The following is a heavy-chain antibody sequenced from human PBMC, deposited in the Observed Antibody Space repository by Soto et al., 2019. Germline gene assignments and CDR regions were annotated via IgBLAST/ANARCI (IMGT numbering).Heavy chain of an antibody. V-gene: IGHV4-30-2*01. CDR2: IFHTGDT. CDR1: GASISNGGYS. D-gene: IGHD3-3*01. Sequence: QMQLQESGSGLVKPSETLSLTCAVSGASISNGGYSWNWIMQPPGKGLEWVGYIFHTGDTYYHPSSQSRVSMSVDKSKHVFSLKLASVPAADTAVYYCARVDYEFLAHDAFAVWGQGAMVTVSS. CDR3: ARVDYEFLAHDAFAV. J-gene: IGHJ3*01.